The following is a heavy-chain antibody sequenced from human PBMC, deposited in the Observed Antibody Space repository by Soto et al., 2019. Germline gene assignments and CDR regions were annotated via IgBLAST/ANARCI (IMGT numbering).Heavy chain of an antibody. J-gene: IGHJ5*02. D-gene: IGHD3-10*01. Sequence: QVQLVESGGGVVQPGRSLRLSCAASGFTFSSYAMHWVRQAPGKALEWVAVISYDGSNKYYADSVKGRFTISRDNSKNTLYLQMNSLRAEDTGVYYCARGKENMVRGVILNWFDPWGKGTLVTVSS. CDR1: GFTFSSYA. CDR3: ARGKENMVRGVILNWFDP. CDR2: ISYDGSNK. V-gene: IGHV3-30-3*01.